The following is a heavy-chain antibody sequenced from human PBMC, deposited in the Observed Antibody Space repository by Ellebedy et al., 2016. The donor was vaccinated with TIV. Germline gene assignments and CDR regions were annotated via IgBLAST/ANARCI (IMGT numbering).Heavy chain of an antibody. D-gene: IGHD6-6*01. J-gene: IGHJ6*03. CDR3: AGQYSSSSLLYYYYYYMDV. Sequence: ASVKVSCXASGYTFTSYYMHWVRQAPGQGLEWMGIINPSGGSTSYAQKFQGRVTMTRDTSTSTVYMELSSLRSEDTAVYYCAGQYSSSSLLYYYYYYMDVWGKGTTVTVSS. CDR2: INPSGGST. V-gene: IGHV1-46*01. CDR1: GYTFTSYY.